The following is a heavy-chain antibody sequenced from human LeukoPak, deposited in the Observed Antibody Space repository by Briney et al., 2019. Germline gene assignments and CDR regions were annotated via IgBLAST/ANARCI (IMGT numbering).Heavy chain of an antibody. CDR1: GFTFSTFG. CDR2: VSYDGSYK. D-gene: IGHD3-10*01. V-gene: IGHV3-30*18. CDR3: AKDLMRDRWFGES. Sequence: GTSLRLSCSASGFTFSTFGMHWVRQAPGMGLEWVAVVSYDGSYKYYADSVKGRFTISRDNSKNTLYLQMNSLRAEDTAVYYCAKDLMRDRWFGESWGQGTLVTVSS. J-gene: IGHJ5*02.